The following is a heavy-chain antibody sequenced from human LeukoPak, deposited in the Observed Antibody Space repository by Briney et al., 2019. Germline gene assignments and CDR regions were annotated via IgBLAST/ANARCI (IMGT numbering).Heavy chain of an antibody. CDR3: ASPFSGWRKSTYYFDY. D-gene: IGHD6-19*01. CDR2: ISYDGNNK. CDR1: GFTFSSYA. V-gene: IGHV3-30-3*01. J-gene: IGHJ4*02. Sequence: HLGGSLRLSCAASGFTFSSYAMSWVRQAPGKGLEGVAVISYDGNNKYYADSVKGRFTIYRDNSKNTLYLQMNSLRAEDTAVYYCASPFSGWRKSTYYFDYWGQGTLVTVSS.